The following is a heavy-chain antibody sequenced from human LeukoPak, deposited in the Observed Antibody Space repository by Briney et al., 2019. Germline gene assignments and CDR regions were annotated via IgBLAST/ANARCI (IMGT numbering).Heavy chain of an antibody. Sequence: GGSLRLSCAATGFTLSMDWMHWVRQAPGKGLVWVSRINSDGSRTNYADSVKGRFTISRDNAKNTLYLQMSSLRAEDTAVYYCARVLTGSWDWFDPWGQGTLVTVSS. V-gene: IGHV3-74*01. D-gene: IGHD2-8*02. CDR2: INSDGSRT. J-gene: IGHJ5*02. CDR1: GFTLSMDW. CDR3: ARVLTGSWDWFDP.